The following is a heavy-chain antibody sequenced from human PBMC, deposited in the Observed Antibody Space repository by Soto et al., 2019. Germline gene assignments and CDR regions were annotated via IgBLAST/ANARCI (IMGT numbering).Heavy chain of an antibody. D-gene: IGHD7-27*01. V-gene: IGHV3-23*01. CDR3: AKDLGTGDQYFDY. Sequence: VQLQQWGAGLLKPSETLSLTCAVYGGSFSGYYWSWIRQPPGKGLEWVSAISGSGGSTYYADSVKGRFTISRDNSKNTLYLQMNSLRAEDTAVYYCAKDLGTGDQYFDYWGQGTLVTVSS. CDR1: GGSFSGYY. J-gene: IGHJ4*02. CDR2: ISGSGGST.